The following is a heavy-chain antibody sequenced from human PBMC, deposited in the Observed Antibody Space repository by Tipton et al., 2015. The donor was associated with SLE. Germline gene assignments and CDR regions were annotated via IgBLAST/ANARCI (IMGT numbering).Heavy chain of an antibody. CDR2: VYPGDSYT. CDR1: GYSFINYW. CDR3: ARLPDYGSGTYYNLGYFDY. Sequence: QLVQSGAEVKKPGESLKISCQGSGYSFINYWIAWVRQMPGKGLEWMGVVYPGDSYTTYSPSFQGQVAISADKSISTAYLQWSTLKASDTAMYYCARLPDYGSGTYYNLGYFDYWGQGSLVTVSS. V-gene: IGHV5-51*03. J-gene: IGHJ4*02. D-gene: IGHD3-10*01.